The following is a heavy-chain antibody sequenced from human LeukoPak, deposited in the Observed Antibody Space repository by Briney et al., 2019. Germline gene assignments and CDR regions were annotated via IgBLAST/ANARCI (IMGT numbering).Heavy chain of an antibody. V-gene: IGHV3-48*03. CDR3: ARGARTTSVFDI. J-gene: IGHJ3*02. D-gene: IGHD2/OR15-2a*01. Sequence: GESLKISCAASGFTFSTYEMNWVRQAPEKGLEWVSYISSSGSIIYYADSMKGRFTISRDNAKNSLYLQMNVLRAADTAVYFCARGARTTSVFDIWGQGTMVTVSS. CDR2: ISSSGSII. CDR1: GFTFSTYE.